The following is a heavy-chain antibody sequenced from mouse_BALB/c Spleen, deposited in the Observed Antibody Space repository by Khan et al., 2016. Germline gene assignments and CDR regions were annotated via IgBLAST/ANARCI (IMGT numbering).Heavy chain of an antibody. CDR1: GYTFTSYW. CDR2: INPSTGYT. V-gene: IGHV1-7*01. CDR3: ARSAYYGNYFDY. Sequence: VQLQESGAELAKPGASVKMSCKASGYTFTSYWMHWVKQRPGQGLEWIGYINPSTGYTEYNQKFKDKATLTADKSSSTAYMQLSSLITEDSAVYYCARSAYYGNYFDYWGQGTTLTVSS. D-gene: IGHD2-10*01. J-gene: IGHJ2*01.